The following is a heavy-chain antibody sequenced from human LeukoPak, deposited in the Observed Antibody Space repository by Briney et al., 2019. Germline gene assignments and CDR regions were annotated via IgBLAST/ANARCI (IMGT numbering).Heavy chain of an antibody. CDR3: ARCMSELDYGDYAYYYHMDV. CDR1: GDSLTSGSRY. Sequence: SQTLSLTCTVSGDSLTSGSRYWSWLRQPGGKGLEWIGHFYSSTRTTYNPSLESRVTISGDTAKNQFSLKLDSVTAAGTAVYFCARCMSELDYGDYAYYYHMDVWGKGTTVTVSS. J-gene: IGHJ6*04. CDR2: FYSSTRT. V-gene: IGHV4-61*09. D-gene: IGHD4-17*01.